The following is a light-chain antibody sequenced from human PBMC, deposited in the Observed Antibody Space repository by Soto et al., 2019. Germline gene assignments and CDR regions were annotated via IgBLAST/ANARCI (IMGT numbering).Light chain of an antibody. CDR1: SSDVGSYNY. CDR3: SSYTSSSPLV. Sequence: QSALTQPASVSGSPGQSITISCTGTSSDVGSYNYVSWYQQHPGKAPKVMIYDVSNRPSGVSNRFSGSKSGNTASLTLSGLQAEDEADYYCSSYTSSSPLVFGTGTKVTVL. J-gene: IGLJ1*01. CDR2: DVS. V-gene: IGLV2-14*01.